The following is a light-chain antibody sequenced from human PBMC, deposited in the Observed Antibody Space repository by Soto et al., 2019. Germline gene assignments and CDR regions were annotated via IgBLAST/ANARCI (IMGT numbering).Light chain of an antibody. V-gene: IGKV3-15*01. J-gene: IGKJ4*01. CDR2: GAS. CDR1: QSVSRN. Sequence: ETVMTQSPATLSISPGERITLSCRASQSVSRNLAWYQQRPGQTPRLLFYGASTRATGIPARFSASGSGTEFILTISSLQSEDFAVYYCQQYNNWPLTFGGGTKVTIE. CDR3: QQYNNWPLT.